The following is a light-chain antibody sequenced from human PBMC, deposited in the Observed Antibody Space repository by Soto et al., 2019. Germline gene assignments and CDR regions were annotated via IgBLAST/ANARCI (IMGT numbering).Light chain of an antibody. J-gene: IGKJ5*01. Sequence: TVLTQSPATLSWSPWESATLSCGASQSVSTYLAWYKQKPGQAPRLLSYDASNRVTGIPARFRGSGSGTDVTLTISSLEPDDFAVDYCQQRSNWQITFGQGTRLEIK. CDR2: DAS. CDR3: QQRSNWQIT. CDR1: QSVSTY. V-gene: IGKV3-11*01.